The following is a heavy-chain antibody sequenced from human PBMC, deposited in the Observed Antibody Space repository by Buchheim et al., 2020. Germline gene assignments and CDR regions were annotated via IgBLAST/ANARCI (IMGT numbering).Heavy chain of an antibody. CDR1: GFTFRVSV. D-gene: IGHD3-10*01. V-gene: IGHV3-23*01. Sequence: EVRLLESGGGLIQPGGSLGLSCAASGFTFRVSVMSWVRQAPGKGLEWVAGIIASGANTYYADSVKGRFTISRDNSKNTMYLQMNSLRGDDTAVYYCAKDLVLDFWGQGAL. J-gene: IGHJ4*02. CDR3: AKDLVLDF. CDR2: IIASGANT.